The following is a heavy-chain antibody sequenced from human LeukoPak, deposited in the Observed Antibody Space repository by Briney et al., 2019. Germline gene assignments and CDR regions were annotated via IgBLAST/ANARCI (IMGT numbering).Heavy chain of an antibody. J-gene: IGHJ4*02. CDR1: GGSISSYY. D-gene: IGHD6-13*01. CDR3: ARDFSSTWYYFDY. CDR2: IYYSGST. Sequence: SETLSLTCTVSGGSISSYYWSWIRHPPGKGLEWVGYIYYSGSTNYNPSLKSRVTISVDTSKNQFSLKLSSVTAADTAVYYCARDFSSTWYYFDYWGQGTLVTVSS. V-gene: IGHV4-59*01.